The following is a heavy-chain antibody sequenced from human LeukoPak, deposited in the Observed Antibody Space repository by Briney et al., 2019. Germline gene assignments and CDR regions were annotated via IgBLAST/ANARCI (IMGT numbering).Heavy chain of an antibody. CDR1: GGSISSYY. Sequence: PSETLSLTRTVSGGSISSYYWSWIRQPPGKGLEWIGYIYYSGSTTYNPSLKSRVTISVDTSKNQFSLKLSSVTAADTAVYYCAATGYYYDSSGYPDHYYYYYGMDVWGQGTTVTVSS. V-gene: IGHV4-59*01. CDR3: AATGYYYDSSGYPDHYYYYYGMDV. CDR2: IYYSGST. J-gene: IGHJ6*02. D-gene: IGHD3-22*01.